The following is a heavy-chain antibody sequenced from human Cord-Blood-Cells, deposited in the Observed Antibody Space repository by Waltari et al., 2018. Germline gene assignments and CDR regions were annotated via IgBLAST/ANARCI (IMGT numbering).Heavy chain of an antibody. J-gene: IGHJ3*02. V-gene: IGHV4-34*01. CDR2: INHSGST. D-gene: IGHD4-17*01. CDR1: GGSFSGYY. Sequence: QVQLQQWGAGLLKPSETLSLTCAVYGGSFSGYYWSWIRQPPGKGLEWIGEINHSGSTNYNPSLKSRVTRSVDTSKNQFSLKLSSVTAADTAVYYCAMTVTTTDAFDIWGQGTMVTVSS. CDR3: AMTVTTTDAFDI.